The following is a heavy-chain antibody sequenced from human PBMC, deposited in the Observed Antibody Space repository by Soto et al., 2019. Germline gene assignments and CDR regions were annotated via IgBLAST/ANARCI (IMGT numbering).Heavy chain of an antibody. J-gene: IGHJ5*02. D-gene: IGHD4-17*01. Sequence: PSETLSLTCTVSGGSISSYYWSWIRQPPGKGLEWIGYIYYSGSTNYNPSLKSRVTISVDRSKNQFSLKLSSVTAADTAVYYCARDYGHNWFDPWGQGSLVTVSS. CDR2: IYYSGST. CDR3: ARDYGHNWFDP. CDR1: GGSISSYY. V-gene: IGHV4-59*12.